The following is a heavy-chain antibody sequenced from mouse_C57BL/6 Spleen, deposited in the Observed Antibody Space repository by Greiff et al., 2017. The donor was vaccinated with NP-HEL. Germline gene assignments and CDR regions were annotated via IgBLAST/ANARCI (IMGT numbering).Heavy chain of an antibody. CDR1: GFTFTSYC. CDR3: ARAYYGSTDY. V-gene: IGHV1-64*01. CDR2: IHPTTGST. D-gene: IGHD1-1*01. J-gene: IGHJ2*01. Sequence: VQLQQPGAELVKPGASVKLSCKASGFTFTSYCLHWVKQRPGHGLEWIGMIHPTTGSTNYNEKFKSKATLTVDKSSSTAYMQLSSLTSEDSAVYYCARAYYGSTDYWGQGTTVTVSA.